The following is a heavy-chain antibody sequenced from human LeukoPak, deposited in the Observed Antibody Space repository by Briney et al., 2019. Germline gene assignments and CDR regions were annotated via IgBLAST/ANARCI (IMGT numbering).Heavy chain of an antibody. J-gene: IGHJ4*02. V-gene: IGHV4-61*08. D-gene: IGHD6-13*01. CDR1: GGSISSGGYY. CDR2: IYYSGST. CDR3: ARQVRYSSNISLDY. Sequence: PSQTLSLTCTVSGGSISSGGYYWSWIRQPPGKGLEWIGYIYYSGSTNYNPSLKSRVTISVDTSKNQFSLKLSSVTAADTAVYYCARQVRYSSNISLDYWGQGTLVTVSS.